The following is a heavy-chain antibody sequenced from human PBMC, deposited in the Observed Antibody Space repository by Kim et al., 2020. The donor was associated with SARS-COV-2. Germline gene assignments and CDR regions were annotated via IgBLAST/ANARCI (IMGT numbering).Heavy chain of an antibody. Sequence: GGSLRLSCAASGFTFSSYDMHWVRQAPGKGLEWVAVIWYDGSNKYYADSVKGRFTISRDNSKNTLYLQMNSLRAEDTAVYYCAREGSSSWGDGWFDYWG. CDR3: AREGSSSWGDGWFDY. D-gene: IGHD6-13*01. J-gene: IGHJ4*01. CDR1: GFTFSSYD. V-gene: IGHV3-33*01. CDR2: IWYDGSNK.